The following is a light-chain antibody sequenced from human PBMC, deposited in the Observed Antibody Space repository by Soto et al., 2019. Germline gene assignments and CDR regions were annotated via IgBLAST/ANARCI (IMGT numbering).Light chain of an antibody. CDR2: KND. CDR1: ISNIGSNY. Sequence: SVLTQPPSASGTPGQSVTISCSGRISNIGSNYVHWYQQLPGTAPKLLIYKNDQRPSGVPDRISGSKSGTSASLAISGLRSEDEADYYCSTWDDGLSGVLFGGGTKLTVL. V-gene: IGLV1-47*01. CDR3: STWDDGLSGVL. J-gene: IGLJ2*01.